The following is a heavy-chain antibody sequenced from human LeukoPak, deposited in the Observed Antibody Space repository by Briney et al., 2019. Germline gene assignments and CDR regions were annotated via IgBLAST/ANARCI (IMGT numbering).Heavy chain of an antibody. Sequence: SETLSLTCTVSGGSFSSGSYYWSWIRQPPGKGLEWIGYIYYSGSTNYNPSLKSRVTISVDTSKNQFSLKLSSVTAADTAVYYCAGTTSHGYYDSSGYYYDPHAFDIWGQGTMVTVSS. CDR2: IYYSGST. CDR1: GGSFSSGSYY. CDR3: AGTTSHGYYDSSGYYYDPHAFDI. J-gene: IGHJ3*02. V-gene: IGHV4-61*01. D-gene: IGHD3-22*01.